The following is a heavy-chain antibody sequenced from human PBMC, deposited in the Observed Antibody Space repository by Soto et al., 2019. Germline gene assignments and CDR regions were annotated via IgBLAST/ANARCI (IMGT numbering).Heavy chain of an antibody. J-gene: IGHJ6*04. CDR2: ISWNSGSI. V-gene: IGHV3-9*01. D-gene: IGHD3-22*01. Sequence: GGSLRLSCAASGFTFDDYAMHWVRQTPGKGLDWVSGISWNSGSIGYADSVKGRFTISRDNAKNSLYLQMNSLRAEDTALYYSAKAVAGGSGYYYYYDYGMGVWGKGTTVTVSS. CDR1: GFTFDDYA. CDR3: AKAVAGGSGYYYYYDYGMGV.